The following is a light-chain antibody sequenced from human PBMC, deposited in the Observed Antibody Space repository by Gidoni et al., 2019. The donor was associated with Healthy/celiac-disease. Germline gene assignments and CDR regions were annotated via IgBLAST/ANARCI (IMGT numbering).Light chain of an antibody. J-gene: IGKJ3*01. V-gene: IGKV3-11*01. CDR3: QQRSNWPIFT. Sequence: PGERATLSCRASQSVSSYLAWYQQKPGQAPRLLIYDASNRATGIPARFSGSGSGTDFTLTISSLEPEDFAVYYCQQRSNWPIFTFGPGTKVDIK. CDR2: DAS. CDR1: QSVSSY.